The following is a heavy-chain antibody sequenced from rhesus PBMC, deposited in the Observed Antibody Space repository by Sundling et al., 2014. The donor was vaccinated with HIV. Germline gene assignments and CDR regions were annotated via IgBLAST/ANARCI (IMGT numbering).Heavy chain of an antibody. CDR1: GGSISSSNW. V-gene: IGHV4-65*01. D-gene: IGHD3-3*01. CDR3: ARVLWTAYYRYFDY. J-gene: IGHJ4*01. CDR2: IGGSSGST. Sequence: QVQLQESGPGLVKPSETLSLTCAVSGGSISSSNWWSWIRQPPGKGLEWIGYIGGSSGSTYYNPSLKSRVTISTDTSKNQFSLKLTSVTAADTAVYYCARVLWTAYYRYFDYWGQGVLVTVSS.